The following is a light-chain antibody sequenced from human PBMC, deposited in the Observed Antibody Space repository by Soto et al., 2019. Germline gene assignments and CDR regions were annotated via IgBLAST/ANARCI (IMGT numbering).Light chain of an antibody. CDR2: GAS. V-gene: IGKV3-20*01. CDR3: QQYGSSPRT. CDR1: QSVSSSY. Sequence: IVLTQSKGTLSLSPGERATLSCRASQSVSSSYLAWYQQKPGQAPRLLIYGASSRATGIPDRFSGSGSGTDFTLTISRLEPEDFAVYYCQQYGSSPRTFGQGTMVDVK. J-gene: IGKJ1*01.